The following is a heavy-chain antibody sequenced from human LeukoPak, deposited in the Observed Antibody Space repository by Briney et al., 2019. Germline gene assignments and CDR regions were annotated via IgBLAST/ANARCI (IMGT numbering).Heavy chain of an antibody. J-gene: IGHJ4*02. CDR3: AFKGHTDHY. CDR2: ISGSGGST. Sequence: GSLRLSCAASGFTFSSYVMTWVRQAPGKGLEWVSAISGSGGSTYYADSVKGRFTISRDNSKNTLNLQMNSLRAEDTAVYYCAFKGHTDHYWGQGTLVTVSS. V-gene: IGHV3-23*01. CDR1: GFTFSSYV. D-gene: IGHD2-21*01.